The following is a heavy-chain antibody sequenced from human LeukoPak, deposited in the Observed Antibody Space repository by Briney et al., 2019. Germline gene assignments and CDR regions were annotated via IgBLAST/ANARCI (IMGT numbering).Heavy chain of an antibody. CDR3: ARFNHLPGFQRIDY. Sequence: PSQTLSLTCAVSGGSISSGGYSWSWIRQPPGKGLEWIGYIYHSGSTNYNPSLKSRVTISVDKSKNQFSLKLSSVTAADTAVYYCARFNHLPGFQRIDYWGQGTLVTVSS. J-gene: IGHJ4*02. CDR1: GGSISSGGYS. CDR2: IYHSGST. V-gene: IGHV4-30-2*01. D-gene: IGHD1-14*01.